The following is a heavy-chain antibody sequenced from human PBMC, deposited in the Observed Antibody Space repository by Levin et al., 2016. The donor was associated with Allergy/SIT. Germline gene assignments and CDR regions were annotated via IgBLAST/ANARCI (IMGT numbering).Heavy chain of an antibody. CDR2: IKSKADGGTT. CDR3: ARGGRRTAMGNASDI. V-gene: IGHV3-15*01. Sequence: GGSLRLSCAASGFPFSNAWMNWVRQAPGKGLEWVGRIKSKADGGTTDYAAPVKGRFTISRDNAKNSLYLQMNSLRAEDTAVYYCARGGRRTAMGNASDIWGQGTMVTVSS. CDR1: GFPFSNAW. D-gene: IGHD5-18*01. J-gene: IGHJ3*02.